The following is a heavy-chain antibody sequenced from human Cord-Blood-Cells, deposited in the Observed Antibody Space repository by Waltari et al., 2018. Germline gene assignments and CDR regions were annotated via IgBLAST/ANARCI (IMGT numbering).Heavy chain of an antibody. CDR2: ISYDGSNK. J-gene: IGHJ4*02. V-gene: IGHV3-30-3*01. D-gene: IGHD6-13*01. Sequence: QVQLVEAGGGVVQPGRSLRLSCAATGFTFSSYARHWVRTAPGKGLEWVAVISYDGSNKYYADSVKGRFTISRDNSKNTLYLQMNSLRAEDTAVYYCAREPYSSSWYSDYWGQGTLVTVSS. CDR3: AREPYSSSWYSDY. CDR1: GFTFSSYA.